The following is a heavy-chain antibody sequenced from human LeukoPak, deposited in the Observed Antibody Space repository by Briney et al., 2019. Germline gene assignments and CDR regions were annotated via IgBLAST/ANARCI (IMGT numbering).Heavy chain of an antibody. D-gene: IGHD3-16*01. J-gene: IGHJ4*02. CDR2: INPSGGST. Sequence: ASVKVSCKASGYTFTSYYMHWVRQAPGQGLEWMGIINPSGGSTSYAQKFQGRVTMTRDTSTSTVYMELSSLRSEDTAVYYWARDSVLGDFDYWGQGTLVTVSS. CDR1: GYTFTSYY. V-gene: IGHV1-46*01. CDR3: ARDSVLGDFDY.